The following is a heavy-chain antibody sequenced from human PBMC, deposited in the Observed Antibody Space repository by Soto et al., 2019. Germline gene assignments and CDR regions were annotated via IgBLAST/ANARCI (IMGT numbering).Heavy chain of an antibody. V-gene: IGHV3-30*18. Sequence: PGGSLRLSCAASGFTFSSYGMHWVRQAPGKGLEWVAVISYDGSNKYYADSVKGRFTISRDNSKNTLYLQMNSLRAEDTAVYYCAKEVLPRIPTSYADVGDYFDYWGQGTLVTVSS. D-gene: IGHD2-2*02. J-gene: IGHJ4*02. CDR1: GFTFSSYG. CDR3: AKEVLPRIPTSYADVGDYFDY. CDR2: ISYDGSNK.